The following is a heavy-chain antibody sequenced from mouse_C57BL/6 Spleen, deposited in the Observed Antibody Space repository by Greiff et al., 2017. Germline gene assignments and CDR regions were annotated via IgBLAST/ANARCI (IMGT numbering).Heavy chain of an antibody. CDR2: ISYDGSN. CDR3: ARELYEYPFAY. Sequence: EVQLQESGPGLVKPSQSLSLTCSVTGYSITSGYYWNWIRQFPGNKLEWMGYISYDGSNNYNPSLKNRISITRDTSKNQFFLKLNSVTTEDPATYSCARELYEYPFAYWCQGTLVTVSA. V-gene: IGHV3-6*01. CDR1: GYSITSGYY. D-gene: IGHD2-4*01. J-gene: IGHJ3*01.